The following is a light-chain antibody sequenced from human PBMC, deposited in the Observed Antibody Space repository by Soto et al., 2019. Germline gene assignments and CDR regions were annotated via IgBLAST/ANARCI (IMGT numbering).Light chain of an antibody. J-gene: IGKJ3*01. CDR2: AVS. V-gene: IGKV1-39*01. CDR1: QSISTY. Sequence: DIQMTQSPSSLSASVRDRVTITCRASQSISTYLNWYQQKPGKAPKLLMYAVSTLQSGVPSRFSGSGSGTDFTLTISSLQPEDFATYFCQQSYDTPFTFGPGTKVDIK. CDR3: QQSYDTPFT.